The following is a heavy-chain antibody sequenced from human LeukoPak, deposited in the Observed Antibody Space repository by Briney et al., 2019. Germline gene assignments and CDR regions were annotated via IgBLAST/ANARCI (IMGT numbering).Heavy chain of an antibody. V-gene: IGHV4-34*01. D-gene: IGHD4-17*01. Sequence: SETLSLTSAVYGGSFSGYYWSWIRQPPGKGLEWIGEINHSGSTNYNPSLKSRVTISVDTSKTQFSLKLSCLTGDDTAGFYCGRGCRTTVTTKKVWFVPWGQGTLVTVSS. J-gene: IGHJ5*02. CDR2: INHSGST. CDR1: GGSFSGYY. CDR3: GRGCRTTVTTKKVWFVP.